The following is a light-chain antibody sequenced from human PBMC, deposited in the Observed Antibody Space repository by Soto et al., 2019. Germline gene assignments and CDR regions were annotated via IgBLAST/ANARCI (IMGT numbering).Light chain of an antibody. CDR1: SSDIGSYDY. CDR3: TSFTTAYIHV. V-gene: IGLV2-14*03. Sequence: QSALTQPASVSGSPGQSITVSCTGTSSDIGSYDYVSWYQQHPGKVPKLMIYDVSNRPSGVSNRFSGSKSGNTASLTISGLQAEDGADYYCTSFTTAYIHVFGTGTKLTVL. J-gene: IGLJ1*01. CDR2: DVS.